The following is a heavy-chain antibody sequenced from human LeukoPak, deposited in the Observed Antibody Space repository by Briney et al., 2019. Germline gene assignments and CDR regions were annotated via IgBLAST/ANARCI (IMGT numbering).Heavy chain of an antibody. D-gene: IGHD3-10*01. J-gene: IGHJ4*02. CDR1: GFTFSGYA. CDR3: AKSSRYYGSGSYQHDY. Sequence: GGSLRLSCDASGFTFSGYAMSWVRQAPGKGLEWVSAISGSGGSTYYADSVKGRFTISRDNSKNTLYLQMNSLRAEDTAVYYCAKSSRYYGSGSYQHDYWGQGTLVTVSS. V-gene: IGHV3-23*01. CDR2: ISGSGGST.